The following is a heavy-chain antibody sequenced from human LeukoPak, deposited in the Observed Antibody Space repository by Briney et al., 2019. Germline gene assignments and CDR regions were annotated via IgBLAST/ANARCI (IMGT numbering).Heavy chain of an antibody. D-gene: IGHD5-24*01. J-gene: IGHJ4*02. CDR1: GYTFTSNG. Sequence: GASVKVSCTASGYTFTSNGISWVRQAPGKGLEWMGWISANSGNTNYAQKMKGRVTMTTETSSSTAYMELRNLRSDDTAVYYCARDKNYRFDYWGQGTLVTVSS. CDR2: ISANSGNT. CDR3: ARDKNYRFDY. V-gene: IGHV1-18*01.